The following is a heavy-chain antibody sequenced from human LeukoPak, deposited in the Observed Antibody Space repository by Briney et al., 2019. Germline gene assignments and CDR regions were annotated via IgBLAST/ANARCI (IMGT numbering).Heavy chain of an antibody. Sequence: GASVKVSCKASGYTFTSYGISWVRQAPGQGLEWMGWISAYNGNTNYAQKLQGRVTMTTDTSTSTAYMELRSLRSDDTAVYYCAREHYSSRYCSGGSCYSKDYWGQGTLVTVSS. CDR1: GYTFTSYG. J-gene: IGHJ4*02. D-gene: IGHD2-15*01. V-gene: IGHV1-18*01. CDR2: ISAYNGNT. CDR3: AREHYSSRYCSGGSCYSKDY.